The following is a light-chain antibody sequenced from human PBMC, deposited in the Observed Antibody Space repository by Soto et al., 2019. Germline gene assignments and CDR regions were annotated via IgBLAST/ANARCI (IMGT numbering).Light chain of an antibody. CDR2: DAS. Sequence: EIVLTQSPATLSLSPGERASLSCRASQSVGSYLALYQQKPGQAPRLLIYDASNRATGIPARFSGSGSETDFGLSISSLEPEDVAVYYCHQYGNAPYTVGQGTRVQIK. J-gene: IGKJ2*01. V-gene: IGKV3-11*01. CDR3: HQYGNAPYT. CDR1: QSVGSY.